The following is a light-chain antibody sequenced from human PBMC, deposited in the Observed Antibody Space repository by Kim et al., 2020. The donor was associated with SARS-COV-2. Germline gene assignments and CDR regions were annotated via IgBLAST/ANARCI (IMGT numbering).Light chain of an antibody. CDR3: QQYDSSPLT. Sequence: SPGEGATLSCRASQRLSSSYLAWYQQRPGQAPRLLIYAASTRATAIPDRFSGSGSGTDFILTISRLEPEDSAVYFCQQYDSSPLTFGGGTKVEIK. J-gene: IGKJ4*01. CDR1: QRLSSSY. V-gene: IGKV3-20*01. CDR2: AAS.